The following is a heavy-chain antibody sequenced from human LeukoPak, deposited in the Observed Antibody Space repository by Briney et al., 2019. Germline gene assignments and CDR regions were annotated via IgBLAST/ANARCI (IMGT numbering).Heavy chain of an antibody. CDR2: LWYDGSNK. V-gene: IGHV3-33*08. D-gene: IGHD2-15*01. CDR3: ARDLRVIGSAAATQDY. Sequence: GGSLRLSCAASGFTFSSYGMHWVRQAPDKGLEWVAVLWYDGSNKYYADSVKGRFTISRDNSKNTLYLQMNSLRAEDTAVYYCARDLRVIGSAAATQDYWGQGTLVTVSS. CDR1: GFTFSSYG. J-gene: IGHJ4*02.